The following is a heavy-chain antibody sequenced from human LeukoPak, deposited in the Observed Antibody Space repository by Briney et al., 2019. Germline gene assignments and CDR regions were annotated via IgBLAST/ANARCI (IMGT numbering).Heavy chain of an antibody. CDR3: ARPYGSGSYYKPGNHDAFDI. CDR2: IYSGDSDT. Sequence: GESLKISCKGSGYSFTSYWIGWVRQMPGKGLEWMGIIYSGDSDTRYSPFFQGQVALPADKSLSTAYLRWNSPKASDTAMYYWARPYGSGSYYKPGNHDAFDIWGQGTMVTVSS. V-gene: IGHV5-51*01. D-gene: IGHD3-10*01. CDR1: GYSFTSYW. J-gene: IGHJ3*02.